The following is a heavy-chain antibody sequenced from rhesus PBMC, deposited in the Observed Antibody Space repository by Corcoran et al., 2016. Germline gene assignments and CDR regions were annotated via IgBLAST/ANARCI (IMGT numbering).Heavy chain of an antibody. Sequence: VQLVESGGGLVQPGGSLRLSCAASGFTFSSYWMYWVRQAPGKGMEWVSRISSDGSRTSYADSVKGRFTISRENAKNSLYLQMNSLRAEDTAVYYCTTSIAAGYWGQGVLVTVSS. V-gene: IGHV3-119*01. CDR1: GFTFSSYW. D-gene: IGHD6-31*01. J-gene: IGHJ4*01. CDR2: ISSDGSRT. CDR3: TTSIAAGY.